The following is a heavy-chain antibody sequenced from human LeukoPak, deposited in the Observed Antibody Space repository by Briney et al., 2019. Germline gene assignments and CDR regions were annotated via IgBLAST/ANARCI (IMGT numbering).Heavy chain of an antibody. V-gene: IGHV3-23*01. J-gene: IGHJ4*02. CDR1: GFIFSNSA. CDR3: ARGGNYAPLDY. Sequence: PGGSLRLSCAASGFIFSNSAMTWFRQAPGKGLEWVSAISTGGSTTIYTDSVKDRFTISRDNSKNTLYLQMNSLRAEDTAVYYCARGGNYAPLDYWGQGTLVTVSS. CDR2: ISTGGSTT. D-gene: IGHD1-7*01.